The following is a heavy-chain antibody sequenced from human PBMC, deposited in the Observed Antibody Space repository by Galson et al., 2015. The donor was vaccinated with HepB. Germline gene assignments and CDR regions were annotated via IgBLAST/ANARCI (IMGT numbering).Heavy chain of an antibody. Sequence: SLRLSCAASGFTFSSYAMYWVRQAPGKGLEWVAVISYDGSNKYYADSAKGRFTISRDNSKNTLYLEMNSLRAEDTALYYCAKDRGYWYFDLWGRGTLVTVSS. CDR2: ISYDGSNK. V-gene: IGHV3-30-3*01. D-gene: IGHD5-12*01. CDR1: GFTFSSYA. CDR3: AKDRGYWYFDL. J-gene: IGHJ2*01.